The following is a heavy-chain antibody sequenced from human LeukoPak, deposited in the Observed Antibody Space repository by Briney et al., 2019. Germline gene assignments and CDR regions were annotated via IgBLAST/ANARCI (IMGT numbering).Heavy chain of an antibody. D-gene: IGHD6-6*01. CDR1: GFTFNNYG. Sequence: GGSLRLSCSASGFTFNNYGMHWVRQAPGKGLEYISAISNNGGSTYYADSVKGRFTISRDNSKSTLYLQMNSLRAEDTAVYYCAQRIAVRPFPFGNWGQGTLVTVSS. CDR2: ISNNGGST. V-gene: IGHV3-64*04. J-gene: IGHJ4*02. CDR3: AQRIAVRPFPFGN.